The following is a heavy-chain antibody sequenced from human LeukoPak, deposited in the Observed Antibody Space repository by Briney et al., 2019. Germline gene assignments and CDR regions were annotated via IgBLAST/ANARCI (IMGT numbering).Heavy chain of an antibody. Sequence: ASVKVSCKASGYTFTSYAMHWVRQAPGQRLEWMGWINAGNGNTKYSQKFLGRVTITRDTSASTAYMELSSLRSEDTAVYYCARGSSSWYGIFDYWGQGTLVTVSS. V-gene: IGHV1-3*01. D-gene: IGHD6-13*01. CDR2: INAGNGNT. CDR1: GYTFTSYA. J-gene: IGHJ4*02. CDR3: ARGSSSWYGIFDY.